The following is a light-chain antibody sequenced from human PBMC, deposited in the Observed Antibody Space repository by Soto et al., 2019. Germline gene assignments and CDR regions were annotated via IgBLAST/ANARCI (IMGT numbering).Light chain of an antibody. Sequence: GDRVTITCRASQSISSYLNWYQQKPGKAPKLLIYAASSLQSGVPSRFSGSGSETDFTLTISSLQPEDFATYYCQQSYSTLMYTFGQGTKLEIK. CDR1: QSISSY. CDR3: QQSYSTLMYT. CDR2: AAS. V-gene: IGKV1-39*01. J-gene: IGKJ2*01.